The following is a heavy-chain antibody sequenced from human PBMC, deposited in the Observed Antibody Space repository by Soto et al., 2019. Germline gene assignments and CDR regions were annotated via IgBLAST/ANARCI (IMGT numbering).Heavy chain of an antibody. D-gene: IGHD3-10*01. V-gene: IGHV3-7*03. Sequence: EVQLVESGGGVVQPGGSLRLSCAASGFTFPDYWMSWVRQAPGKGLEWVANIKQDEGEKFYVDSVKGRFIISRDNARNLLYLQMNSPRLEDTALYYCARVGITVSSDYYYAMDVWGQGTTVTVSS. CDR3: ARVGITVSSDYYYAMDV. J-gene: IGHJ6*02. CDR1: GFTFPDYW. CDR2: IKQDEGEK.